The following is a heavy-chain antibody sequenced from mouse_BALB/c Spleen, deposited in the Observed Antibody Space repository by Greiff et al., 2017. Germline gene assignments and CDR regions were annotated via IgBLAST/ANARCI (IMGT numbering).Heavy chain of an antibody. CDR3: ARSDRSHWYIDV. CDR2: ISTYYGDA. CDR1: GYTFTDYA. Sequence: VMLVESGAELVRPGVSVKISCKGSGYTFTDYAMHWVKQSHAKSLEWIGVISTYYGDASYNQKFKGKATMTVDKSSSTAYMELARLTSEDSAIYYCARSDRSHWYIDVWGAGTTVTVSS. J-gene: IGHJ1*01. D-gene: IGHD2-14*01. V-gene: IGHV1S137*01.